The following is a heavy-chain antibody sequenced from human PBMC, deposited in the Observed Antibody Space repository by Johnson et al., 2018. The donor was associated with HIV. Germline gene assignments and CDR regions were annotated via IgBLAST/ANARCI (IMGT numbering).Heavy chain of an antibody. CDR3: ARELGGSSLPFGAFDI. CDR2: IATTGDT. J-gene: IGHJ3*02. D-gene: IGHD6-13*01. CDR1: GFTFSNYD. Sequence: VQLVESGGGLVQPGGSLRLSCAASGFTFSNYDMHWVRQPTGKRLEWVSGIATTGDTYYVDSVKGRFTISRDNAKNSVYLQMNSLRAEDTAVYYCARELGGSSLPFGAFDIWGQGTMVTVSS. V-gene: IGHV3-13*01.